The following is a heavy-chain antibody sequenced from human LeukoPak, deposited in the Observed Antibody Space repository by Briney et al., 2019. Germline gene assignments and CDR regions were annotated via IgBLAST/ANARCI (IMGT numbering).Heavy chain of an antibody. CDR2: ISSSSSTI. J-gene: IGHJ4*02. CDR1: GFSFSSYT. D-gene: IGHD2-21*02. Sequence: PGGSLRLSCTASGFSFSSYTMNWVRQAPGKGLEWVSYISSSSSTIYYADSVKGRFTISRDNAKNSLYLQMNSLRAGDTAVYYCARDGTNCGGDCYLDYWGQGTLVTVSS. V-gene: IGHV3-48*04. CDR3: ARDGTNCGGDCYLDY.